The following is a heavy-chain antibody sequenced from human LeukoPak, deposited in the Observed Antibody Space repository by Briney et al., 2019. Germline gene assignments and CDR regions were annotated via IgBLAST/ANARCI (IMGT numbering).Heavy chain of an antibody. Sequence: GGSLRLSCAASGFTFSSYGMHWVRQAPGKGLEWVAFIRYDGSNKYYADSVKGRFTISRDNSKNTLYLQMNSLRAEDTAVYYCAKAPTSDYYYYLDVWGKGTTVTVSS. V-gene: IGHV3-30*02. CDR1: GFTFSSYG. J-gene: IGHJ6*03. CDR2: IRYDGSNK. D-gene: IGHD4-11*01. CDR3: AKAPTSDYYYYLDV.